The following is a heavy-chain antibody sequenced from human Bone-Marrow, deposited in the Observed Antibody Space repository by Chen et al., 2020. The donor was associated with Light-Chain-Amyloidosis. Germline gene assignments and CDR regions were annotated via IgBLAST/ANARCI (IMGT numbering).Heavy chain of an antibody. J-gene: IGHJ4*02. V-gene: IGHV3-48*03. CDR1: GFTVSSYE. CDR2: ISSSGSTI. Sequence: EVQLVESGGGLVQPGGSLRLSCAASGFTVSSYEMNWVRQAPGKGLKWVSYISSSGSTIYYADSVKGRFTISRDNAKNSLYLQMNSLRAEDTAVYYCARVGSYDSSGYYFYYFDYWGQGTLVTVSS. CDR3: ARVGSYDSSGYYFYYFDY. D-gene: IGHD3-22*01.